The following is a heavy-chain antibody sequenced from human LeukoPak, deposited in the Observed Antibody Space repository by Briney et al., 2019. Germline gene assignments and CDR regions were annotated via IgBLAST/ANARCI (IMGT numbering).Heavy chain of an antibody. CDR1: GSIFTSYW. Sequence: GEALKISCEGSGSIFTSYWIGWVRQLPGKGLEWMGIIYPGDSDTRYRTSFQGEVTISADKSSSAASLQWSSLKASDTAMYFCARLGPGPLLWFGDLGRYWGQGTLVTVSS. V-gene: IGHV5-51*01. D-gene: IGHD3-10*01. CDR2: IYPGDSDT. CDR3: ARLGPGPLLWFGDLGRY. J-gene: IGHJ4*02.